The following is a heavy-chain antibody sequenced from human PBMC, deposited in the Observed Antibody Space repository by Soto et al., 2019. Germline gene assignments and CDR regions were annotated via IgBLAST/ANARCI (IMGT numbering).Heavy chain of an antibody. D-gene: IGHD1-1*01. Sequence: SETLSLTCTVSGGSISSYYWSWIRQPPGKGLEWIGYIYYSGSTNYNPSLKSRVTISVDTSKNQFSLKLSSVTAADTAVYYCARQWSATLDPSWFDPWGQGTLVTVSS. V-gene: IGHV4-59*08. CDR2: IYYSGST. J-gene: IGHJ5*02. CDR3: ARQWSATLDPSWFDP. CDR1: GGSISSYY.